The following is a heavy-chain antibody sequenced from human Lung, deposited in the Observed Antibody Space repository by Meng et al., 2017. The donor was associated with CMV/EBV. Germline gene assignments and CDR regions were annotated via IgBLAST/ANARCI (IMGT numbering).Heavy chain of an antibody. Sequence: SETLSPXGPLPGDSVSSNSATWNTIRQSTSRGLEWLGRTYYESKWNHDYAVSVKSRLSFNPDTSKNQFSLQLSSVTPEVTAVYYCARVFGDTTGYVFDYWGQGXLVTVSS. V-gene: IGHV6-1*01. CDR3: ARVFGDTTGYVFDY. J-gene: IGHJ4*02. CDR1: GDSVSSNSAT. D-gene: IGHD3-22*01. CDR2: TYYESKWNH.